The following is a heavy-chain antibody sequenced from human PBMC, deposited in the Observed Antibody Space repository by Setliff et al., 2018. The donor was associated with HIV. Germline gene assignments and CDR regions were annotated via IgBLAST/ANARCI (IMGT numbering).Heavy chain of an antibody. D-gene: IGHD6-13*01. V-gene: IGHV3-13*01. CDR2: IGSAGDT. CDR3: VRGGRRMAAAGTPYFYFYYMDV. J-gene: IGHJ6*03. CDR1: GFTFSAYD. Sequence: HPGGSLRLSCAASGFTFSAYDMHWVRQRPGKSLEWVSAIGSAGDTYYPDSVKGRFTISRKNAKNSLYLQMTTLTDGDTAVYYCVRGGRRMAAAGTPYFYFYYMDVWGKGTTVTVSS.